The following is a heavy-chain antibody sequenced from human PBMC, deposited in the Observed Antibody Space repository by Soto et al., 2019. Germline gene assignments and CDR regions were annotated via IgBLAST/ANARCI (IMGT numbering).Heavy chain of an antibody. V-gene: IGHV3-23*01. CDR1: GFTFSLYA. CDR2: ISGSGGST. Sequence: GGSLRLSCAASGFTFSLYAMTWVRQAPGKGLEWVSVISGSGGSTYCADSVKGRFTISRDNSKKMAFLQMNSLRAEDTAVYYCAKTGGDYDFWTAYYPADYWGQGTRVTVSS. CDR3: AKTGGDYDFWTAYYPADY. J-gene: IGHJ4*02. D-gene: IGHD3-3*01.